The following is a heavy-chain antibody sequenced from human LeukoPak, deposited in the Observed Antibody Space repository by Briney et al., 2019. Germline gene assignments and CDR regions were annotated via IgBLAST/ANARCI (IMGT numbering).Heavy chain of an antibody. Sequence: GGSLRLSCAASGFTFSSYEMNWVRQAPGKGLEWVSYISSSGSTIYYADSVKGRFTISRDNAKNSLYLQMNSLRAEDTAVYYCAELGITMIGGVWGKGTTVTIPS. J-gene: IGHJ6*04. CDR3: AELGITMIGGV. CDR2: ISSSGSTI. V-gene: IGHV3-48*03. D-gene: IGHD3-10*02. CDR1: GFTFSSYE.